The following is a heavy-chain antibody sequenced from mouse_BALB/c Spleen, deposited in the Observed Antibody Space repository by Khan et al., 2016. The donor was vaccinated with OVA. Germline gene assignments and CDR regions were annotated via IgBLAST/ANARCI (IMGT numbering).Heavy chain of an antibody. J-gene: IGHJ3*01. CDR3: ARGVYGSRGAWFAY. V-gene: IGHV1-18*01. CDR1: GYTFTDYN. D-gene: IGHD1-1*01. CDR2: INPNNGYT. Sequence: EVQRVESGPELVKPGASVKIHCKASGYTFTDYNMDWVKLSHGKSLEWIGDINPNNGYTIYNQKFKGKATLTVDKSSSTAYMELRSLTSEDTAVYYCARGVYGSRGAWFAYWGQGTLVTVSA.